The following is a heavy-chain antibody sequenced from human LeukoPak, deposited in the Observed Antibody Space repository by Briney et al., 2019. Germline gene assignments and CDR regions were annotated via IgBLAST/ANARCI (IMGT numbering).Heavy chain of an antibody. V-gene: IGHV4-59*01. D-gene: IGHD1-26*01. Sequence: PSETLSLTCTVSGGSISSYYWSWIRQPPGKGLEWIGFIYYSGSTNYNPSLKSRVSISVDTSKNQFSLKLTSVTAADTAVYYCARRGASVDVWGQGTTVTVSS. CDR2: IYYSGST. CDR3: ARRGASVDV. J-gene: IGHJ6*02. CDR1: GGSISSYY.